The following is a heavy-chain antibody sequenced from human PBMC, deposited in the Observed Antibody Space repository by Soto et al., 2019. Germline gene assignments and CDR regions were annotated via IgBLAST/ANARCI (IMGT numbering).Heavy chain of an antibody. CDR1: GFTFSNAW. CDR3: IVRYPYYFDY. Sequence: EVQLVESGGGLVKPGGSLRLSCAASGFTFSNAWMNWVRQAPGKGLEWVGRIKSKTDGGTTDYAAPVKGRFTISRDDSKHTLYLQMNSLKSEDTAVYYCIVRYPYYFDYWGQGTLVTVSS. D-gene: IGHD2-21*01. V-gene: IGHV3-15*07. J-gene: IGHJ4*02. CDR2: IKSKTDGGTT.